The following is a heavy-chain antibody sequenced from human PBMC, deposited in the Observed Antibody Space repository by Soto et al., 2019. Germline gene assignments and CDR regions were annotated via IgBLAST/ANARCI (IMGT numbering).Heavy chain of an antibody. D-gene: IGHD5-12*01. Sequence: QVQLVQSGAEVKKPGSSVKVSCKASGGTFSSYAISWVRQAPGQGLEWMGGIIPIFGTANYAQKFQGRVTITAAKSTSTTYTELSSMTSEDTDVYYCARDKGASWGYSCSEQLYYYYGMDVWGQGTTVTVSS. CDR1: GGTFSSYA. CDR2: IIPIFGTA. CDR3: ARDKGASWGYSCSEQLYYYYGMDV. J-gene: IGHJ6*02. V-gene: IGHV1-69*06.